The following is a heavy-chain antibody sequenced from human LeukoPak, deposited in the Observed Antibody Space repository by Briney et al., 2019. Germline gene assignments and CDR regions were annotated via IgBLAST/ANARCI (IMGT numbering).Heavy chain of an antibody. CDR1: GGSISSYY. J-gene: IGHJ3*02. CDR3: ARGMVRGVMNDAFDI. V-gene: IGHV4-59*05. D-gene: IGHD3-10*01. Sequence: PSETLSLTCTVSGGSISSYYWSWIRQPPGKGLEWIGSIYYSGSTYYNPSLKSRVTISVDTSKNQFSLKLSSVTAADTAVYYCARGMVRGVMNDAFDIWGQGTMVTVSS. CDR2: IYYSGST.